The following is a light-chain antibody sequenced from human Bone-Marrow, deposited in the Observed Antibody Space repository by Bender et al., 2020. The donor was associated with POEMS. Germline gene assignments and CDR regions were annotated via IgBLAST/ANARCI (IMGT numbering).Light chain of an antibody. CDR2: EDN. J-gene: IGLJ3*02. CDR3: QSYDSDNYWV. Sequence: FMLTQPHSVSESPGKTVTISCTRSSGSIASTYVQWFQQRPGGAPTTVIYEDNQRPSGVPDRFSGSIDGSSNSASLTISGLKTEDEADYCCQSYDSDNYWVFGGGTKLT. V-gene: IGLV6-57*03. CDR1: SGSIASTY.